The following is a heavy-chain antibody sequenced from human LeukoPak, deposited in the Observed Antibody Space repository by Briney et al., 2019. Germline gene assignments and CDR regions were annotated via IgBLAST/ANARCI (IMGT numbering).Heavy chain of an antibody. CDR1: GFTFSSYG. CDR3: ARDQIRSGYPPYYYYGMDV. Sequence: GGSLRLSCAASGFTFSSYGMHWVRQAPGKGLEWVAVIWYDGSNKYYADSVEGRFTISRDNSKNTLYLQMNSLRAEDTAVYYCARDQIRSGYPPYYYYGMDVWGQGTTVTVSS. J-gene: IGHJ6*02. V-gene: IGHV3-33*01. D-gene: IGHD5-12*01. CDR2: IWYDGSNK.